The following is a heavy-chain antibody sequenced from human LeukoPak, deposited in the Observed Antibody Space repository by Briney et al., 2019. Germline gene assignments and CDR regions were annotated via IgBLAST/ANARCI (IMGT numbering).Heavy chain of an antibody. D-gene: IGHD6-13*01. V-gene: IGHV3-9*01. CDR2: ISWNSGSI. J-gene: IGHJ3*02. CDR3: AKDVAAAGISGAFDI. Sequence: PGGSLRLSCAASGFTFSSYAMHWVRQAAGKGLEWVSGISWNSGSIGYADSVKGRFTISRDNAKNSLYLQMNSLRAEDTALYYCAKDVAAAGISGAFDIWGQGTMVTVSS. CDR1: GFTFSSYA.